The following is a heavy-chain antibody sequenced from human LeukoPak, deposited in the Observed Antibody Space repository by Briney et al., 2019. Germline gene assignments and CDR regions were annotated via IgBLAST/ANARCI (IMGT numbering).Heavy chain of an antibody. CDR1: GYTFTSYD. V-gene: IGHV1-8*03. J-gene: IGHJ6*03. CDR2: MNPNSGNT. Sequence: GASVKVSCKASGYTFTSYDINWVRQATGQGLEWMGWMNPNSGNTGYAQKFQGRVTITRNTSISTAYMELSSLRSEDTAVYYCATCIAALHYYYYYMDVWGKGTTVTVSS. CDR3: ATCIAALHYYYYYMDV. D-gene: IGHD6-6*01.